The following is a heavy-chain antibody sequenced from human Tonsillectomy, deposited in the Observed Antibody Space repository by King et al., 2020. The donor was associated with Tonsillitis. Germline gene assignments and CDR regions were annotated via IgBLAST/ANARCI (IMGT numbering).Heavy chain of an antibody. D-gene: IGHD3-3*01. J-gene: IGHJ5*02. CDR1: GFTFSSYG. Sequence: VQLVESGGGVVQPGRSLRLSCAASGFTFSSYGMHWVRQAPGKGLEWVAVIWYDGSNINYADSVKGRFTISRENSKNTLYLQMNSLRAEDTAVYYCARGDDFWGVKEWWFDPWGQGTLVTVSS. V-gene: IGHV3-33*01. CDR2: IWYDGSNI. CDR3: ARGDDFWGVKEWWFDP.